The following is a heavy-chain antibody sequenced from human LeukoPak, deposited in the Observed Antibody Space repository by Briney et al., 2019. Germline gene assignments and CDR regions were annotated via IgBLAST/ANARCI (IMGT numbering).Heavy chain of an antibody. CDR3: ARDLTGPYDH. CDR1: GFTVSRYW. V-gene: IGHV3-74*01. Sequence: GGSLRLSCAASGFTVSRYWMHWVREAPGKGLVWVARINVEGNYIDYAESVKGRFTISRDSAKNTLYLQMNSVRAEDTAVYSCARDLTGPYDHWGQGTLVTVSS. CDR2: INVEGNYI. J-gene: IGHJ4*02. D-gene: IGHD3-22*01.